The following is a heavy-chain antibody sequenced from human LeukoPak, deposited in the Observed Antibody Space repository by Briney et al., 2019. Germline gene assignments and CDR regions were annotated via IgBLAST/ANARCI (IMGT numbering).Heavy chain of an antibody. CDR3: ARSSSGSYLNADY. CDR1: GFTFSSYE. D-gene: IGHD1-26*01. CDR2: ISSSGSTI. V-gene: IGHV3-48*03. J-gene: IGHJ4*02. Sequence: PGGSLRLSCAASGFTFSSYEMNWVRQAPGKGLEWVSYISSSGSTIYYADSVKGRFTISRDNAKNSLYLQMNSLRAEDTAVYYCARSSSGSYLNADYWGQGTLVTVSS.